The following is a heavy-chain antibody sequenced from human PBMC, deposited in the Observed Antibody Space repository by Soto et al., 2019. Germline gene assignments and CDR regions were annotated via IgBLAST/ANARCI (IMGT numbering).Heavy chain of an antibody. Sequence: GGSLRLSCAASGFTFSSYGMHWVRQAPGKGLEWVAVISYDGSNKYYADSVKGRFTISRDNSKNTLYLQMNSLRAEDTAVYYCAKDSLKVYYGSLSYYNDYYYYYLAVWAQGTTVTVSS. V-gene: IGHV3-30*18. CDR2: ISYDGSNK. D-gene: IGHD3-10*01. CDR3: AKDSLKVYYGSLSYYNDYYYYYLAV. J-gene: IGHJ6*03. CDR1: GFTFSSYG.